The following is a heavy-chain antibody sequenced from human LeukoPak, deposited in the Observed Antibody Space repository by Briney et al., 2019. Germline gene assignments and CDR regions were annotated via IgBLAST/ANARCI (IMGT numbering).Heavy chain of an antibody. J-gene: IGHJ6*03. D-gene: IGHD3-9*01. Sequence: TYYNPSLKSRVTISVDTSKNQFSLKLSSVTAADTAVYYCARVNYDILTGYYRSYYYYMDVWGKGTTVTVSS. CDR2: T. V-gene: IGHV4-30-2*04. CDR3: ARVNYDILTGYYRSYYYYMDV.